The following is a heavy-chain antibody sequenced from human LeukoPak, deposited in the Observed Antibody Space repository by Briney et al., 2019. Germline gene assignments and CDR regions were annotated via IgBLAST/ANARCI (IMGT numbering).Heavy chain of an antibody. D-gene: IGHD3-3*01. Sequence: MAGGSLRLSCAASGFTFSSYEMNWVRQAPGKGLEWVSSISSSSSYIYYADSVKGRFTISRDNAKNSLYLQMNSLRAEDTAVYYCARVKELRFLEWLLTFDYWGQGTLVTVSS. CDR2: ISSSSSYI. CDR3: ARVKELRFLEWLLTFDY. V-gene: IGHV3-21*01. CDR1: GFTFSSYE. J-gene: IGHJ4*02.